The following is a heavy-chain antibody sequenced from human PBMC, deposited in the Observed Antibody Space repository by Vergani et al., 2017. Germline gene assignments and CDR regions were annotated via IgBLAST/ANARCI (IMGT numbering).Heavy chain of an antibody. CDR1: GGSFSGYY. CDR3: ATVHSSGGAFDI. D-gene: IGHD6-19*01. Sequence: QVQLQQWGAGLLKPSETLSLTCAVYGGSFSGYYWSWIRQPPGKGLEWIGEINHSGSTNYNPSLKSRVIISVDTSKNQFSLKLSAVTAADTAVYYCATVHSSGGAFDIWGQGTMVTVSS. V-gene: IGHV4-34*01. J-gene: IGHJ3*02. CDR2: INHSGST.